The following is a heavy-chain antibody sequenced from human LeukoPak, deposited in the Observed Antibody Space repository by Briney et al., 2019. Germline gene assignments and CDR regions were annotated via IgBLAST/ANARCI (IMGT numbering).Heavy chain of an antibody. CDR3: ARTNLDNGDYRFDY. Sequence: PGGSLRLSCAASGFAFSTYSMTWVRQAPGKGLEWLSYISSRSNTMYYAESVKGRFTISRDNAKNSLYLQMNSLRDEDTALYYCARTNLDNGDYRFDYWGQGTLVTVSS. CDR2: ISSRSNTM. V-gene: IGHV3-48*02. CDR1: GFAFSTYS. J-gene: IGHJ4*02. D-gene: IGHD4-17*01.